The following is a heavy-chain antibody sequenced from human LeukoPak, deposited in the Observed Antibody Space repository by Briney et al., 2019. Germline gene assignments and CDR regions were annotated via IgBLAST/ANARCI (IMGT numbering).Heavy chain of an antibody. Sequence: ASVKVSCKTSGYTFTGYYMHWVRRAPGQGLEWMGWINPDSGGTNYAQKFQERVTITRDMSTSTAYMELSSLRSEDTAVYYCAAIGDYDSADYWGQGTLVTVSS. D-gene: IGHD4-17*01. J-gene: IGHJ4*02. CDR3: AAIGDYDSADY. V-gene: IGHV1-2*02. CDR2: INPDSGGT. CDR1: GYTFTGYY.